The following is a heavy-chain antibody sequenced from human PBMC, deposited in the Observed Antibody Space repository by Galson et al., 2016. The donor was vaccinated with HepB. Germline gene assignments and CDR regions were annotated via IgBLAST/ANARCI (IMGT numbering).Heavy chain of an antibody. CDR1: GFAFSNYW. CDR2: ISTAGATA. Sequence: SLRLSCAASGFAFSNYWMDWVRQAPGKGPVWVSHISTAGATANYADFVQGRFIISRDNAKSTLYLQVNSVRAEDTAVYYCVRGGRTFYGVDFWGQGATVTVSS. CDR3: VRGGRTFYGVDF. V-gene: IGHV3-74*01. D-gene: IGHD3-16*01. J-gene: IGHJ6*01.